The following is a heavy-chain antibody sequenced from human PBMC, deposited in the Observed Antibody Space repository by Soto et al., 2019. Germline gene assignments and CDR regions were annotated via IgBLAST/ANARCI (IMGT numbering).Heavy chain of an antibody. V-gene: IGHV3-30*03. CDR1: GFTFSNYG. Sequence: PGGSLRLSCAASGFTFSNYGMHWVRQAPGKGLEWVAAISDDGVSKYYADSVQGRFTISRDNSESAVFLQMNSLRPDDTALYFCAGAYYFGSQTSSTLYYWGQGTQLTVSS. D-gene: IGHD3-10*01. CDR2: ISDDGVSK. J-gene: IGHJ4*02. CDR3: AGAYYFGSQTSSTLYY.